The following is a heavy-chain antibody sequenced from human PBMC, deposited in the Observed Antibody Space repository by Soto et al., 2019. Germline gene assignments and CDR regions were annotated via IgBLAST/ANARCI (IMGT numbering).Heavy chain of an antibody. Sequence: GXSLRLSCAASGFTLSSYAMHWFRHVPVNGLEYVSAISSNGRSTYYANSVKGRFTISRDNSKNTLYLQMDSLRAEDMAVYYCARDRCTNGVCYAPSDYWGQGTLVTVSS. J-gene: IGHJ4*02. CDR3: ARDRCTNGVCYAPSDY. CDR1: GFTLSSYA. V-gene: IGHV3-64*01. CDR2: ISSNGRST. D-gene: IGHD2-8*01.